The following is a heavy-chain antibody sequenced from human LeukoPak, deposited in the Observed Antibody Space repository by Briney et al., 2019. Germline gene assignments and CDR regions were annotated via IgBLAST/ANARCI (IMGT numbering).Heavy chain of an antibody. CDR3: ARGLEDFDSSRHPHSFDY. CDR1: GFTFSSYS. J-gene: IGHJ4*02. D-gene: IGHD3-22*01. V-gene: IGHV3-21*01. Sequence: KPGGSLRLSCAASGFTFSSYSMNWVRQAPGKGLEWVSSISSSGTYIYYADSVKGRFTISRDNAQNSLYLQMNSLRAEDTAVYYCARGLEDFDSSRHPHSFDYWGQGILVTVSS. CDR2: ISSSGTYI.